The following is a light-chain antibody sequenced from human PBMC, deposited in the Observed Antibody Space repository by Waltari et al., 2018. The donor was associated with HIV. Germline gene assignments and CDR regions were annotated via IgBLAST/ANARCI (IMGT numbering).Light chain of an antibody. CDR2: EVK. CDR1: SSNVGTYNL. J-gene: IGLJ3*02. Sequence: HSALTQPASVSGSPGQSITISCTGTSSNVGTYNLVSWYQQHPGKAPKLLIYEVKRRPSGLSDRFSGSKSGNTASLTVSGLQAEDEAIYYCCSYAGSDTLVFGGGTSLTIL. CDR3: CSYAGSDTLV. V-gene: IGLV2-23*02.